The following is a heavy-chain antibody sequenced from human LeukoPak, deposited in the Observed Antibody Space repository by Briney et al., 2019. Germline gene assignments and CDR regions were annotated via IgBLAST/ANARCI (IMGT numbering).Heavy chain of an antibody. CDR1: GFTFSSYG. D-gene: IGHD4-23*01. Sequence: GGSLRLSCAASGFTFSSYGMHWVRQAPGKGLEWVAVISYDGSNKYYAYSVKGRFTISRDNSKNTLYLQMNSLRAEDTAVYYCAKQAYAGKVFDYWGQGTLVTVSS. CDR3: AKQAYAGKVFDY. V-gene: IGHV3-30*18. J-gene: IGHJ4*02. CDR2: ISYDGSNK.